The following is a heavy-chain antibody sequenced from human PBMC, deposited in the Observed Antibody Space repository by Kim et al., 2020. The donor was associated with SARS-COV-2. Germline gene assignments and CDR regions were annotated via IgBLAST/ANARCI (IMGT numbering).Heavy chain of an antibody. CDR3: ARKWFDP. Sequence: DGSSTSYADSVKVRFTVSRVNAKNTLYLQMNRLRVEDTAVYYCARKWFDPWGQGTLVTVSS. V-gene: IGHV3-74*01. J-gene: IGHJ5*02. CDR2: DGSST.